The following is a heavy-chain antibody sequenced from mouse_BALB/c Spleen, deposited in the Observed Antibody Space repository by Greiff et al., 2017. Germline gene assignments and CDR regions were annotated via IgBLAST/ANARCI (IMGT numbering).Heavy chain of an antibody. CDR3: ARHGDGYFGGFDY. Sequence: EVQRVESGGGLVKPGGSLKLSCAASGFAFSSYDMSWVRQTPEKRLEWVAYISSGGGSTYYPDTVKGRFTISRDNAKNTLYLQMSSLKSEDTAMYYCARHGDGYFGGFDYWGQGTTLTVSS. V-gene: IGHV5-12-1*01. CDR1: GFAFSSYD. D-gene: IGHD2-3*01. J-gene: IGHJ2*01. CDR2: ISSGGGST.